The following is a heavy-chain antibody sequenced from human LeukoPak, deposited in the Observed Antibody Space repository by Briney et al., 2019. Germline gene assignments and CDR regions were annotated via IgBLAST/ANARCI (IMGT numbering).Heavy chain of an antibody. Sequence: PSETQSLTCTVSGGSISSYYWSWIRQPAGKGLEWIGRIYTSGSTNYNPSLKSRVTMSVDTSKNQFSLKLSSVTAADTAVYYCAREKQSSGWYVPNYFDYWGQGTLVTVSS. J-gene: IGHJ4*02. D-gene: IGHD6-19*01. V-gene: IGHV4-4*07. CDR3: AREKQSSGWYVPNYFDY. CDR2: IYTSGST. CDR1: GGSISSYY.